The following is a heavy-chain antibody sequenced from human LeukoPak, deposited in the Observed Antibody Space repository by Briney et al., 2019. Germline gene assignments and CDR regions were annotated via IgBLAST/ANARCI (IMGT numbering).Heavy chain of an antibody. Sequence: ASVKVSCKASGYTFTSYGISWVRQAPGQGLEWMGWISAYNGNTNYAQKLQGRVTMTTDTSTSTAYMELRSLRSDDTAVYYCARDYVCSSTSCCFSRWFDPWGQGTLVTVSS. D-gene: IGHD2-2*01. CDR3: ARDYVCSSTSCCFSRWFDP. V-gene: IGHV1-18*01. CDR1: GYTFTSYG. CDR2: ISAYNGNT. J-gene: IGHJ5*02.